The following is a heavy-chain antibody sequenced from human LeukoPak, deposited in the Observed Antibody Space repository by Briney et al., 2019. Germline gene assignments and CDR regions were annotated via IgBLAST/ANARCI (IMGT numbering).Heavy chain of an antibody. V-gene: IGHV3-23*01. CDR2: ISGSGDTT. CDR3: ATYRQVMLPFEA. D-gene: IGHD5-18*01. J-gene: IGHJ5*02. Sequence: GGSLRLSCAASGFIFSSYAMNWVRQAPGKGLEWVSAISGSGDTTYYADSVKGRFTISRDNSKNTLYLQMNSLRAEDTAIYYCATYRQVMLPFEAWGQGTLVTVSS. CDR1: GFIFSSYA.